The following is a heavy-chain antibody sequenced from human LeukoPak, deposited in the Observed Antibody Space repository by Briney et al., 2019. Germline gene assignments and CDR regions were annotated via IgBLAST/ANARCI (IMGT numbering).Heavy chain of an antibody. Sequence: PGGSLRLSCAASGFTFSSYWMHWVRQAPGKGLVWVSRINSDGSSTSYADSVKGRFTISRDNSKNTLYLQMNSLRAEDTAVYYCAKYYYYDSSGYQDYWGQGTLATVSS. D-gene: IGHD3-22*01. CDR3: AKYYYYDSSGYQDY. CDR2: INSDGSST. J-gene: IGHJ4*02. V-gene: IGHV3-74*01. CDR1: GFTFSSYW.